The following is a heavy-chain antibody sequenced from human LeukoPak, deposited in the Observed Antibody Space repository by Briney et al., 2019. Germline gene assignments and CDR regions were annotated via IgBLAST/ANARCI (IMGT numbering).Heavy chain of an antibody. D-gene: IGHD1-1*01. CDR2: INERGTDS. CDR1: GFTFSGHW. Sequence: GGSPRLSCTASGFTFSGHWIHWVRQPPGMGLVWVTRINERGTDSMYAESVKGRFTISRDNAKNTVYLQMNSLRAEDTAVYYCVRDETLWTLDWWGQGTLVSVSS. CDR3: VRDETLWTLDW. J-gene: IGHJ4*02. V-gene: IGHV3-74*03.